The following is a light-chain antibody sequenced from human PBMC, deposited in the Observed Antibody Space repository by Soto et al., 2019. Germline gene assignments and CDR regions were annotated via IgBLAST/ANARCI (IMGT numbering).Light chain of an antibody. Sequence: QSVLTQPASVSGSPGQSITISCAGTSSDVGAYHYVSWYQQHPGKAPKLMIYEVSNRPPGVSNRFSGSKSGNTASLTISGLQAEDEAYYYCNSYTTSRTLVFGGGTQLTVL. CDR2: EVS. CDR3: NSYTTSRTLV. V-gene: IGLV2-14*01. J-gene: IGLJ2*01. CDR1: SSDVGAYHY.